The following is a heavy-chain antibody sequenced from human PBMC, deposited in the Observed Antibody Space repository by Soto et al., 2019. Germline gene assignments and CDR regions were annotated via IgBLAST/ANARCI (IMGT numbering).Heavy chain of an antibody. CDR3: ARHDYSNEHWFDT. Sequence: NPGGSLRLSCTAFGFTFSDYYMSWIRQAPGKGLEWISYISSASDYSTYADSVKGRFTISRDNAKNSLYLQLNNVRPDDTALYFCARHDYSNEHWFDTWGLGTAVTVSS. D-gene: IGHD4-4*01. V-gene: IGHV3-11*06. CDR1: GFTFSDYY. J-gene: IGHJ5*02. CDR2: ISSASDYS.